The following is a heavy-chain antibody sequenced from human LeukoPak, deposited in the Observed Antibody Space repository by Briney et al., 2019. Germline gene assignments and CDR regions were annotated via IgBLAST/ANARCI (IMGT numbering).Heavy chain of an antibody. CDR1: GFPFSSYS. V-gene: IGHV3-7*03. J-gene: IGHJ4*02. Sequence: GGSLRLSCAASGFPFSSYSMTWVRQAPGKGLEWVANIKPDGTTKFYVDSVKGRFTISRDNALNLLYLQMNSLRAEDTAIYYCASSIPYGTTWYGRSDYWGQGTLVTVTS. D-gene: IGHD6-13*01. CDR3: ASSIPYGTTWYGRSDY. CDR2: IKPDGTTK.